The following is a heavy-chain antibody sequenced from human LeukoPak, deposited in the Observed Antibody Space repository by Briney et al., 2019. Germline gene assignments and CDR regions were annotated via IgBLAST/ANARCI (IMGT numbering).Heavy chain of an antibody. CDR1: GYSISSGYY. CDR3: ARWDSGEWLHAAFDI. D-gene: IGHD3-3*01. CDR2: IYDSGST. J-gene: IGHJ3*02. V-gene: IGHV4-38-2*01. Sequence: PSETLSVTCGVPGYSISSGYYWGWIRRPPGKGREWIGSIYDSGSTYYNPSLKSRVTISVDTSKNQFSLKLRSVTAADTALYYCARWDSGEWLHAAFDIWGQGTRVNVSS.